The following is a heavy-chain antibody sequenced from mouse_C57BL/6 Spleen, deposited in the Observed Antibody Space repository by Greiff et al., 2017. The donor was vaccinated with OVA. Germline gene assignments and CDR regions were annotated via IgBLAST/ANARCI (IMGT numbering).Heavy chain of an antibody. Sequence: VKLQQPGAELVKPGASVKLSCKASGYTFTSYWMQWVKQRPGQGLEWIGEIDPSDSYTNYNQKFKGKATLTVDTSSSTAYMQLSSLTSEDSAVYYCASRTMPVYYWGQGTTLTVSS. D-gene: IGHD1-1*02. CDR1: GYTFTSYW. V-gene: IGHV1-50*01. CDR3: ASRTMPVYY. J-gene: IGHJ2*01. CDR2: IDPSDSYT.